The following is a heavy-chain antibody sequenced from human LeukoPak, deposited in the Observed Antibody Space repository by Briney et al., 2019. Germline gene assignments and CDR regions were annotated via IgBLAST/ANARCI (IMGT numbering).Heavy chain of an antibody. V-gene: IGHV3-48*02. CDR2: ISSSSNTI. Sequence: PGGSLRLSCAASGFTFDDYGMSWVRQAPGKGLEWVSYISSSSNTIYYADSVKGRFTISRDNAKNSLYLQMNSLRDEDTAVYYCARSYSSGWYDAFDIWGQGTLVTVSS. CDR1: GFTFDDYG. CDR3: ARSYSSGWYDAFDI. D-gene: IGHD6-19*01. J-gene: IGHJ3*02.